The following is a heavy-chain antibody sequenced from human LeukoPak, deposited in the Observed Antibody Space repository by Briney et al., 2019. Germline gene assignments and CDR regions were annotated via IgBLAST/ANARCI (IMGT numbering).Heavy chain of an antibody. CDR2: IYYSGST. CDR3: ARHCSGRHYSIDY. CDR1: GGSISSSSYY. Sequence: TSETLSLTCTVSGGSISSSSYYWGWIRQPPGKGLEWIGSIYYSGSTYYNPSLKSRVTISVDTSKNQFSLKLSSVTAADTAVYYCARHCSGRHYSIDYWGQGTLVTVSS. D-gene: IGHD6-19*01. V-gene: IGHV4-39*01. J-gene: IGHJ4*02.